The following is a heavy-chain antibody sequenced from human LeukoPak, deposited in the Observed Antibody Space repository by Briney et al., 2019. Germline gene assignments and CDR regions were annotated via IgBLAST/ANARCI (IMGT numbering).Heavy chain of an antibody. CDR1: GYTLTELS. CDR3: ATRRLGYSSSTSCYVGFDP. J-gene: IGHJ5*02. D-gene: IGHD2-2*01. V-gene: IGHV1-24*01. Sequence: EASVKVSCKVSGYTLTELSMHWVRQAPGKGLEWMGGFDPEDGETIYAQKFQGRVTMTEDTSTDTAYMELSSLRSEDTAVYYCATRRLGYSSSTSCYVGFDPWGQGTLVTVSS. CDR2: FDPEDGET.